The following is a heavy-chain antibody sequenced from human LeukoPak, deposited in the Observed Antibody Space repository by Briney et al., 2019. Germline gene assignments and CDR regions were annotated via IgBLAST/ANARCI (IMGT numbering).Heavy chain of an antibody. CDR2: IYDRGST. Sequence: SETLSLTCTVSGGSISRYYWSWLRQPPGKGLEWIGNIYDRGSTKYNPSLKSRVTISVDTSKNQFSLRLSSVTAADTAVYYCARGRTFDNWGQGTLVTVSS. J-gene: IGHJ4*02. CDR3: ARGRTFDN. CDR1: GGSISRYY. V-gene: IGHV4-59*01.